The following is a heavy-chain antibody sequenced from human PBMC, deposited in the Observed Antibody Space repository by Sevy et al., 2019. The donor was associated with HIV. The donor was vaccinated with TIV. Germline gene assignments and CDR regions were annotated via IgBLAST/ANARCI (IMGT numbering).Heavy chain of an antibody. V-gene: IGHV3-72*01. CDR3: ASGGKGPTYFQH. Sequence: GGSLRLSCAASGFTFSDHYMDWVRQAPGKGLEWVGRTRNKANSYTTEYAASVKGRFTISSDDSKNSLYLQMNSLKTEDTAVYYCASGGKGPTYFQHWGQGTLVTVSS. CDR1: GFTFSDHY. D-gene: IGHD2-15*01. CDR2: TRNKANSYTT. J-gene: IGHJ1*01.